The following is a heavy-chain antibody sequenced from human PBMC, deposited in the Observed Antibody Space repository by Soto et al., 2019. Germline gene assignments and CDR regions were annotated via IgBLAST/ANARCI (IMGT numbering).Heavy chain of an antibody. Sequence: EVQLVESGGGLVKPGGSLRLPCAASGFTFSSYTMNWVRQAPGKGLARVSYISSSSSYIDYADSVKGRFTISRDKALNSPYLQMNSLREDDTAVYYFAVEGGDASMDDWGQGATVTVSS. CDR1: GFTFSSYT. CDR2: ISSSSSYI. V-gene: IGHV3-21*02. D-gene: IGHD2-21*02. J-gene: IGHJ6*02. CDR3: AVEGGDASMDD.